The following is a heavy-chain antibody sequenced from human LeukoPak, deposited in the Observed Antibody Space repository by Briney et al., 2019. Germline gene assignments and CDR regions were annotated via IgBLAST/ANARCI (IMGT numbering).Heavy chain of an antibody. CDR2: FDPEDGET. CDR1: GYTLTELS. J-gene: IGHJ4*02. V-gene: IGHV1-24*01. CDR3: ARDKQWQGRFLEWPNDY. Sequence: ASVKVSCKVSGYTLTELSMYWVRQAPGKGLEWMGGFDPEDGETIYAQKFQGRVTMTTDTSTSTAYMELRSLRSDDTAVYYCARDKQWQGRFLEWPNDYWGQGTLVTVSS. D-gene: IGHD3-3*01.